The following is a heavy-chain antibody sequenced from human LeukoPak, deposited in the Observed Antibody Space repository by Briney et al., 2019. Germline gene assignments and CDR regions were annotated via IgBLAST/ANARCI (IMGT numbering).Heavy chain of an antibody. J-gene: IGHJ4*02. V-gene: IGHV3-49*03. CDR3: TRDFLGDTYYYDSSGYYYFDY. D-gene: IGHD3-22*01. CDR2: IRSKAYGGTT. Sequence: GGSLRLSCTASGFTFGDYAMSWFRQAPGNGLEWVGFIRSKAYGGTTEYAASVKGRFTISRDDSKSIAYLQMNSLKTEDTAVYYCTRDFLGDTYYYDSSGYYYFDYWGQGTLVTVSS. CDR1: GFTFGDYA.